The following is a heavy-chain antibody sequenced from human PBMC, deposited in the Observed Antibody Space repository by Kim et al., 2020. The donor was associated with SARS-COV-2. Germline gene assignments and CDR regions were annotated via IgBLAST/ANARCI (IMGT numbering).Heavy chain of an antibody. CDR1: GGSISSGGYY. J-gene: IGHJ5*02. CDR3: ARSTLRGARSNWFDP. D-gene: IGHD3-10*01. Sequence: SETLSLTCTVSGGSISSGGYYWSWIRQHPGKGLEWIGYIYYSGSTYYNPSLKSRVTISVDTSNNQFSLKLSSVTAADTAVYYCARSTLRGARSNWFDPWGQGTLVTVSS. CDR2: IYYSGST. V-gene: IGHV4-31*03.